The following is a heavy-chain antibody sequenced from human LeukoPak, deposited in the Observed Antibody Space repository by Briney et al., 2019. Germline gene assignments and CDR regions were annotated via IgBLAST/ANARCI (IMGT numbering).Heavy chain of an antibody. CDR2: INHSETGT. CDR3: AKRDSSNNYPYYFDS. CDR1: GFTFSSHS. V-gene: IGHV3-23*01. J-gene: IGHJ4*02. Sequence: GGSLRLSCAASGFTFSSHSMSWVRQAPGKGLEWISAINHSETGTYYADSVKGRFTISRDNSKNTLYLQMNSLRAEDTAMYYCAKRDSSNNYPYYFDSWGQGTLVTVSS. D-gene: IGHD3-22*01.